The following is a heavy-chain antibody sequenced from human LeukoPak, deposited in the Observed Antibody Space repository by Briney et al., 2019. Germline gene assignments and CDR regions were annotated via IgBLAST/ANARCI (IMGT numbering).Heavy chain of an antibody. D-gene: IGHD3-10*01. CDR2: IRYDGSNK. CDR1: GFTFSSYG. CDR3: AKGEGTMVRGVIGY. Sequence: QTGGSLRLSCAASGFTFSSYGMHWVRQAPGKGLEWVAFIRYDGSNKYYADSVKGRFTISRDNSKNTLYLQMNSLRAEDTAVYYCAKGEGTMVRGVIGYWGQGTLVTVSS. J-gene: IGHJ4*02. V-gene: IGHV3-30*02.